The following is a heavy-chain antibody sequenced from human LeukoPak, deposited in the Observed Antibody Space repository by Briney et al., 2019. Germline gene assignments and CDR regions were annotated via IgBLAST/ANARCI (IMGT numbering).Heavy chain of an antibody. D-gene: IGHD5-24*01. CDR2: ISAYNGDT. J-gene: IGHJ4*02. V-gene: IGHV1-18*01. Sequence: ASVKVSCKASGYTFTSYGISWVRQAPGQGLEWMGWISAYNGDTNYAQKLQGRVTMTTDTSTGTAYMELRSLRSDDTAVYYCARVRWLPDPYYFDYWGQGTLVTVSS. CDR3: ARVRWLPDPYYFDY. CDR1: GYTFTSYG.